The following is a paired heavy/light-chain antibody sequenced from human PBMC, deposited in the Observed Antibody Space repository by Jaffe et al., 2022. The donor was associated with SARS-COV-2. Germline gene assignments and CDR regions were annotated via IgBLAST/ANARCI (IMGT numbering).Light chain of an antibody. V-gene: IGKV1-39*01. Sequence: DIQMTQSPSSLSASVGDRVTITCRASQSISSYLNWYQQKPGKAPKLLIYAASSLQSGVPSRFSGSGSGTDFTLTISSLQPEDFATYYCQQSYSTPRITFGPGTKVDIK. J-gene: IGKJ3*01. CDR1: QSISSY. CDR3: QQSYSTPRIT. CDR2: AAS.
Heavy chain of an antibody. CDR2: ISGSGGST. J-gene: IGHJ5*02. V-gene: IGHV3-23*04. CDR1: GFTFSSYA. CDR3: AKNTIAAAGTRGGWFDP. D-gene: IGHD6-13*01. Sequence: EVQLVESGGGLVQPGGSLRLSCAASGFTFSSYAMSWVRQAPGKGLEWVSAISGSGGSTYYADSVKGRFTISRDNSKNTLYLQMNSLRAEDTAVYYCAKNTIAAAGTRGGWFDPWGQGTLVTVSS.